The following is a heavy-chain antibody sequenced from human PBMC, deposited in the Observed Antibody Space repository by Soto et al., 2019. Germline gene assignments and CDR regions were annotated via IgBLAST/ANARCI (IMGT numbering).Heavy chain of an antibody. CDR3: ARDGYRSGWYAY. V-gene: IGHV4-59*01. CDR1: GGSISSYY. Sequence: SETLSLTCTVSGGSISSYYWSWIRQPPGKGLEWIGYIYHTGSTNYNPSLKSRVAMSIDTSKNQFSLKLTSVSPADTAVYFCARDGYRSGWYAYWGQGTLVTVSS. D-gene: IGHD6-19*01. CDR2: IYHTGST. J-gene: IGHJ4*02.